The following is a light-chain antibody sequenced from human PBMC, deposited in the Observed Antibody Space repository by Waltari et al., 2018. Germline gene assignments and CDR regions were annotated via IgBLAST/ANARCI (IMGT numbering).Light chain of an antibody. CDR2: AAS. J-gene: IGKJ1*01. CDR3: QQYFSSVTWT. V-gene: IGKV1-8*01. CDR1: QSVSTY. Sequence: AIRMTQSPSSLSASTGDRVTITCRASQSVSTYLAWYQQKPGKAPKLLIYAASTLQRGVPLRFSGSGSGTDFTLSISCLQAEDVAVYYCQQYFSSVTWTFGQGTKVEIK.